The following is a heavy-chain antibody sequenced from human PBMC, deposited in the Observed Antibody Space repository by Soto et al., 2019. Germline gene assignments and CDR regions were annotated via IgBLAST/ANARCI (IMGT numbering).Heavy chain of an antibody. V-gene: IGHV4-59*01. Sequence: QVQLQESGPGLVKPSETLSLTCTVSGGSISSYYWSWIRQPPGKGLEWIGYTYYSWSTNYNPSLKSRVTISVDTAKNQFSLKLSSVTAADTAVYYCASGWVIVFDYWGQGTLVTVSS. D-gene: IGHD1-26*01. CDR3: ASGWVIVFDY. J-gene: IGHJ4*02. CDR1: GGSISSYY. CDR2: TYYSWST.